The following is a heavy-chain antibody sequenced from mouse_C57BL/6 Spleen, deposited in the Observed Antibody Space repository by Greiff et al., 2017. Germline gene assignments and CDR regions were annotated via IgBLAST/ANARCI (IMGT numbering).Heavy chain of an antibody. CDR3: TNVVATDWYFDV. CDR1: GFNIKDYY. D-gene: IGHD1-1*01. CDR2: IDPEDGDT. J-gene: IGHJ1*03. Sequence: VQLKQSGAELVRPGASVKLSCTASGFNIKDYYMHWVKQRPEQGLEWIGRIDPEDGDTEYAPKFQGKATMTADTSSNTAYLQLSSLTSEDTAVYYCTNVVATDWYFDVWGTGTTVTVSS. V-gene: IGHV14-1*01.